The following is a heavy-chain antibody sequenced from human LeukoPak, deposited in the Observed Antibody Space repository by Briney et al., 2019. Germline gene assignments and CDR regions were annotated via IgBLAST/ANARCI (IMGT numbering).Heavy chain of an antibody. V-gene: IGHV4-30-4*01. CDR1: GGSISSDNYQ. CDR2: INYSGST. CDR3: ARNRGFFGVVNISAGWFDP. Sequence: SETLSLTCTVSGGSISSDNYQWSWIRQPPGKGLEWIGYINYSGSTYYHPSLKSRVTISVDTSKNLFSLRLSSVTAADTAVYYCARNRGFFGVVNISAGWFDPWGQGTLVTGSS. J-gene: IGHJ5*02. D-gene: IGHD3-3*01.